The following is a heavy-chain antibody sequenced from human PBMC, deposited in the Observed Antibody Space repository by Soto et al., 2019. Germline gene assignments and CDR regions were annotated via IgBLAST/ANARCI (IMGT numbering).Heavy chain of an antibody. CDR2: IYPGDSDT. J-gene: IGHJ4*02. D-gene: IGHD3-9*01. CDR3: ARRSNLYDRIDY. Sequence: GESLKISCKGSGYTFTNYWIDWVRQMPGKGLEWMGIIYPGDSDTRYSPSFQGQVTISADKSISTAYLQWSSLKASDTAMYYCARRSNLYDRIDYWGQGTLVTVSS. V-gene: IGHV5-51*01. CDR1: GYTFTNYW.